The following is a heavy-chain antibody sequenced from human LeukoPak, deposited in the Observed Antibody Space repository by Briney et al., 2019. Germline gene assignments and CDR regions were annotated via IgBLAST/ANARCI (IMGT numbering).Heavy chain of an antibody. CDR2: INHSGST. CDR3: ARRTYDLWSGDYTGAFDI. CDR1: GGSFSGYY. D-gene: IGHD3-3*01. J-gene: IGHJ3*02. Sequence: SETLSLTCAVYGGSFSGYYWSWIRQPPGKGLEWIGEINHSGSTNYNPSLKSRVTISVDTSKNQFSLKLSSVTAADTAVYYCARRTYDLWSGDYTGAFDIWGQGTMVTVSS. V-gene: IGHV4-34*01.